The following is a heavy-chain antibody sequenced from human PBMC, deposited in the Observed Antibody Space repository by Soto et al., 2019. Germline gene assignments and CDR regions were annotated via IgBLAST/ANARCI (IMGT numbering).Heavy chain of an antibody. D-gene: IGHD2-2*01. CDR1: GFTFSDYY. CDR3: ARVGCSASCFSDWFDP. J-gene: IGHJ5*02. V-gene: IGHV3-11*01. CDR2: ISGSGDTI. Sequence: QVHLVESGRGLVKPGGSLRLSCAASGFTFSDYYMHWIRQAPGKGLEWISYISGSGDTIHYADSVQGRFTISRDNAKSSLYLQMSSLRAEDTAVYYCARVGCSASCFSDWFDPWGQGTLVTVSS.